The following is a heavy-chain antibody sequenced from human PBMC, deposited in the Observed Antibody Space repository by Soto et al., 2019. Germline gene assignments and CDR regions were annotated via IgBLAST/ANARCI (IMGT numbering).Heavy chain of an antibody. Sequence: QVQLQESGPGLVKPSETLSLTCTVSGGSISSYYWSWIRQPPGKGLEWIGYIYYSGSTNYNPSLKSRVTTSVDTSKNQFSLKLSSVTAADTAVFYCASTEGQWLVGYYYYYMDVWGKGPTVTISS. D-gene: IGHD6-19*01. CDR2: IYYSGST. J-gene: IGHJ6*03. CDR1: GGSISSYY. V-gene: IGHV4-59*08. CDR3: ASTEGQWLVGYYYYYMDV.